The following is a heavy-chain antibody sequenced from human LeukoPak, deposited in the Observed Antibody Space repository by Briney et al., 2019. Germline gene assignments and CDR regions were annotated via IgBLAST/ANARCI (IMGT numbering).Heavy chain of an antibody. Sequence: SGPTLVNPTETLTLTCTFSGFSLSTTGQAVGWLRQPPGKALEWLGLIYCGDDKRYSAGVKSRLTITKDTFKYEVVLTMTDVDSVDAATYYCVRMIVGATRGGVDYGGQGTVVSVSS. J-gene: IGHJ4*02. D-gene: IGHD1-26*01. CDR1: GFSLSTTGQA. V-gene: IGHV2-5*02. CDR3: VRMIVGATRGGVDY. CDR2: IYCGDDK.